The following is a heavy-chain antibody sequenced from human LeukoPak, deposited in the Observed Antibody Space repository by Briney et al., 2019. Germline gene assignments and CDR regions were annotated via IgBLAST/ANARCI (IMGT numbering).Heavy chain of an antibody. V-gene: IGHV3-30*03. CDR2: ISYDGNNK. Sequence: TGRSLRLSCAASGFSLRSCGMQCVRQAPGKGLEWVAVISYDGNNKYYADSVKGRFTISRDNSKNTLYVQMTSLRAEDTAVYYCVGGLWFGDYWGQGTLVTVSS. J-gene: IGHJ4*02. CDR3: VGGLWFGDY. CDR1: GFSLRSCG. D-gene: IGHD3-10*01.